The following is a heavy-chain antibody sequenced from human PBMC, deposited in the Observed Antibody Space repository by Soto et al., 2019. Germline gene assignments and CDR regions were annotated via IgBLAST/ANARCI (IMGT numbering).Heavy chain of an antibody. CDR2: IIPIFGTA. V-gene: IGHV1-69*13. D-gene: IGHD4-4*01. Sequence: SVKVSCKASGGTFSSYAISWVRQAPGQGLEWMGGIIPIFGTANYAQKFQGRVTITADESTSTAYMELSSLRSEDTAVYYCARVTTVTTDDSYYYYYGMDVWGQGTTVTVSS. J-gene: IGHJ6*02. CDR3: ARVTTVTTDDSYYYYYGMDV. CDR1: GGTFSSYA.